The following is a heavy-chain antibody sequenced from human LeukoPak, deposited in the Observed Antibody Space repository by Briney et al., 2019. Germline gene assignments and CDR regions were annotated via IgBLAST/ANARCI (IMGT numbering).Heavy chain of an antibody. CDR1: GGSISSYY. V-gene: IGHV4-59*12. D-gene: IGHD3-3*01. CDR3: ARVGNPLVTVFAWFDP. CDR2: IYYSGST. J-gene: IGHJ5*02. Sequence: SETLSLTCTVSGGSISSYYWSWIRQPPGKGLEWIGYIYYSGSTNYNPSLKSRVTISVDTSKNQFSLKLSSVTAADTAVYYCARVGNPLVTVFAWFDPWGQGTLVTVSS.